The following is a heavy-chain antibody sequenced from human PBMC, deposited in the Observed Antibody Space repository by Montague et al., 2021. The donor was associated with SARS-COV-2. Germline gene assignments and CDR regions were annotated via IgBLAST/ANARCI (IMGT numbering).Heavy chain of an antibody. CDR3: ARAQYTWFIANCVNYFDI. CDR1: AGSISSHN. J-gene: IGHJ4*02. V-gene: IGHV4-59*11. Sequence: SETLSLTCTVSAGSISSHNWSWIRQPPGKALEWIGYDYYTGSTKYNPSLKSRVTMLVDTTKYRLSPRLRSLTAAATAVFHCARAQYTWFIANCVNYFDIWGLGALVTVSS. CDR2: DYYTGST. D-gene: IGHD1-1*01.